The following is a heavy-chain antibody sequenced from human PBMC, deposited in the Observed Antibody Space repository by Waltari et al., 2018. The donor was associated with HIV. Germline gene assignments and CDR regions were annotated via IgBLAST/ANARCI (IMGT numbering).Heavy chain of an antibody. J-gene: IGHJ6*02. D-gene: IGHD1-1*01. CDR3: VKDVTVEHYGVYYSGLDV. V-gene: IGHV3-74*01. Sequence: VESGGSLVQPGGSLKISCEASGFILGSHWMHWVRQRPGKGLVGVSRSNSNGNVRKYGDTVDVRFTISRDNTKNMLYLGMKSLRAEDSGIYYCVKDVTVEHYGVYYSGLDVWGQGTTVTV. CDR1: GFILGSHW. CDR2: SNSNGNVR.